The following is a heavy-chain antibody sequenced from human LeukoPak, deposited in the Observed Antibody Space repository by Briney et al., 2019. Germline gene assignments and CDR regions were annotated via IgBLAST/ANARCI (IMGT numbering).Heavy chain of an antibody. CDR2: IIPIPGIA. Sequence: SVKVSCKASGGSFSSYALSWVRQAPGQGLEWMGRIIPIPGIANYAQKFQDRVSITADKSTSTAYMELSSLRSEDTAVYYCARAIVTPSGYVWYFDLWGRGTLVTVSS. V-gene: IGHV1-69*04. CDR1: GGSFSSYA. CDR3: ARAIVTPSGYVWYFDL. D-gene: IGHD3-3*01. J-gene: IGHJ2*01.